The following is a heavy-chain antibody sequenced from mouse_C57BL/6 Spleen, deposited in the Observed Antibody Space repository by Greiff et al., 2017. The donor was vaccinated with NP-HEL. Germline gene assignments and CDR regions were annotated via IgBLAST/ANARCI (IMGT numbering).Heavy chain of an antibody. Sequence: QVQLQQSGAELARPGASVKLSCKASGYTFTSYGISWVKQRTGQGLEWIGEIYPRSGNTYYNEKFKGKATLTADKSSSTAYMELRSLTSEDSAVYFCARGTLLPRNYYAMDYWGQGTSVTVSS. CDR1: GYTFTSYG. V-gene: IGHV1-81*01. CDR2: IYPRSGNT. J-gene: IGHJ4*01. D-gene: IGHD1-1*01. CDR3: ARGTLLPRNYYAMDY.